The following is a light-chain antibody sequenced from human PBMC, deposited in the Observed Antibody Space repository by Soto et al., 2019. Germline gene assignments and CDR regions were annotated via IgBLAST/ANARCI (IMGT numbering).Light chain of an antibody. J-gene: IGKJ2*01. Sequence: DIQMTQSPSSLSASVGDRVTITCRASQGISTYLNWYQQKPGKAPKVLIYAASSLQSGVPSRFSGSGSETDFTLTISSLQPDDFATYYCQQYNSFGQGTKVDIK. V-gene: IGKV1-39*01. CDR2: AAS. CDR1: QGISTY. CDR3: QQYNS.